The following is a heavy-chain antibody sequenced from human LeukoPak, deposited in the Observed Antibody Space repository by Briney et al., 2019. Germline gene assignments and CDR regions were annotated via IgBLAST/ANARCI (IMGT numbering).Heavy chain of an antibody. J-gene: IGHJ4*02. CDR3: ARGRYYGSGTYYLDAAY. CDR1: GGTFNNYA. Sequence: SVKVSCKASGGTFNNYAINWVRQAPGQGLEWMGRIIPILGVPDYAQRFQGRVTITADISTTTAYMELSSLGSEDTAVYYCARGRYYGSGTYYLDAAYWGQGTLVTVSS. CDR2: IIPILGVP. D-gene: IGHD3-10*01. V-gene: IGHV1-69*04.